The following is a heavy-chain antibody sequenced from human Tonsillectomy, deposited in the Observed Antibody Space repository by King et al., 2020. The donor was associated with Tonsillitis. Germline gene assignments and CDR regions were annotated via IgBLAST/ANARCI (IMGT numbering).Heavy chain of an antibody. V-gene: IGHV3-30-3*01. CDR1: GFTFSSYA. CDR3: ARQGKNCGDYVGYFDY. D-gene: IGHD4-17*01. J-gene: IGHJ4*02. CDR2: ISYDGSNK. Sequence: VQLVESGGGVVQPGRSLRLSCAASGFTFSSYAMHWVRQAPGKGLEWVAVISYDGSNKYYADSVKGRFTISRDNSKNTLYLQMNSLRAEDTTVYYCARQGKNCGDYVGYFDYWGQGTLVTVSS.